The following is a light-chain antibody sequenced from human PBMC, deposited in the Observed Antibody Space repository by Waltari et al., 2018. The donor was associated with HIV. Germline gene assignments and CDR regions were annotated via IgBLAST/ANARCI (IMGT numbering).Light chain of an antibody. J-gene: IGLJ2*01. CDR2: LNS. V-gene: IGLV3-1*01. CDR1: KLGDKN. Sequence: SYELTQPPSMSVSPGQTASITCSGDKLGDKNVCWYQQRPGQSPVMVIYLNSERPSGVPERFSGSKSGNTATLTISGTQAINEADYYCQAWDNNSAVFGGGTKLTVL. CDR3: QAWDNNSAV.